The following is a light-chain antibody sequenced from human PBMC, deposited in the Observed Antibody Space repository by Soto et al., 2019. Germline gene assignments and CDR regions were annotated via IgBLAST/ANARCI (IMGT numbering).Light chain of an antibody. Sequence: NFLLTQPHSVSESPGKTVTISCTRSSGSIASNYVQWYQQRPGSAPTTVIYEDNQRPSGVPDRFSGSIDSSSNSASLTISGLKTEDEADYYCQSYDSSSPAVFGGGTQRTVL. CDR1: SGSIASNY. V-gene: IGLV6-57*03. CDR3: QSYDSSSPAV. CDR2: EDN. J-gene: IGLJ7*01.